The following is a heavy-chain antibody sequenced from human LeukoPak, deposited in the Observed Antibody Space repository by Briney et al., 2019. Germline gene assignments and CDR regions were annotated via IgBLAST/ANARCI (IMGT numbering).Heavy chain of an antibody. CDR2: ISYDGSNK. Sequence: GGSLRLSCAASGFTFSSYAMHWVRQAPGKGLEWVAVISYDGSNKYYADSVKGRFTISRDNSKNTLYVQLNSLRAEDTAVYYCAKDGRYYDNRGYSSLDYWGQGTLVTVSS. V-gene: IGHV3-30*04. J-gene: IGHJ4*02. CDR3: AKDGRYYDNRGYSSLDY. CDR1: GFTFSSYA. D-gene: IGHD3-22*01.